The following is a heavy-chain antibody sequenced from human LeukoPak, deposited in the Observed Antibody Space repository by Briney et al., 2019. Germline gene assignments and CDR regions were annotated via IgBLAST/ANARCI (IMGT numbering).Heavy chain of an antibody. Sequence: ASVKVSCKASGYTFTNYGITWIREAPGQGPEWLGWISGYNVKAHYAHNVQGRVTLTTDTSTNTAYMELRGLTSDDTAMYYCARVGRGCSSIRCYWEDWFDPWGQGTLVIVSS. J-gene: IGHJ5*02. CDR3: ARVGRGCSSIRCYWEDWFDP. CDR1: GYTFTNYG. D-gene: IGHD2-2*01. CDR2: ISGYNVKA. V-gene: IGHV1-18*01.